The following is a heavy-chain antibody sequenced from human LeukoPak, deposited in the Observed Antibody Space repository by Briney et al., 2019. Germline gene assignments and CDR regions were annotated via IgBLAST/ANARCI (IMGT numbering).Heavy chain of an antibody. D-gene: IGHD1-26*01. CDR2: IKQDGSEK. CDR1: EFTFSRYW. J-gene: IGHJ4*02. V-gene: IGHV3-7*01. Sequence: GGSLRLSCAASEFTFSRYWMSWVRQAPGKGLEWVANIKQDGSEKYYVDSVKGRFTISRDNAKNSLYLQMNSLRAEDTAVYYCARDKIVGATQFDYWGQGTLVTVSS. CDR3: ARDKIVGATQFDY.